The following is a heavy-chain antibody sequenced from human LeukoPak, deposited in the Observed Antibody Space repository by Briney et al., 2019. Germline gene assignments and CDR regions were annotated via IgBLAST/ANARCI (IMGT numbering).Heavy chain of an antibody. CDR1: GFTFSDHY. D-gene: IGHD3-3*01. Sequence: PGGSLRLSCAASGFTFSDHYMDWVRQAPGRGLEWVGRSRNKANSYTTVYDAAVKGRFTISRDDSKNSLYLQMNSLKTEDTAVYYCARGFQSFDTWGQGTMVAVSS. CDR3: ARGFQSFDT. V-gene: IGHV3-72*01. J-gene: IGHJ3*02. CDR2: SRNKANSYTT.